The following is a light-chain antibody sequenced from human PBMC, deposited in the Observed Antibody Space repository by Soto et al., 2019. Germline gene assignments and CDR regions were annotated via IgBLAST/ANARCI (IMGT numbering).Light chain of an antibody. Sequence: QSVLTQPPSASGSFGQSVTISCTGTSSDVGGYNYVSWYQQDPAKAPKLMIYEVSERPSGVPDRFSGSKSGNTASLTVSGLQADDEADYYCSSYSGTNYHYVFGTGTKVTVL. CDR3: SSYSGTNYHYV. V-gene: IGLV2-8*01. CDR1: SSDVGGYNY. CDR2: EVS. J-gene: IGLJ1*01.